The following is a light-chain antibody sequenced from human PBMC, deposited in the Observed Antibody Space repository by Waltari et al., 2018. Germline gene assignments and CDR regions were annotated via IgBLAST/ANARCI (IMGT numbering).Light chain of an antibody. J-gene: IGLJ2*01. CDR1: SSDGGGYNS. Sequence: QSALTQPASVSGTPGQSITISCTGTSSDGGGYNSVSWYQQPPGIAPNLLIYDVTYRPSGVSNRFSGSKSGNTASLTISGLQAEDEADYYCSSYTSTRTLVFGGGTKLTVL. V-gene: IGLV2-14*03. CDR2: DVT. CDR3: SSYTSTRTLV.